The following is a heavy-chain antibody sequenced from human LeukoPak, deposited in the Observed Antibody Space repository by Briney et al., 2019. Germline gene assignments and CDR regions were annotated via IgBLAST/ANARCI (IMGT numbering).Heavy chain of an antibody. CDR1: GFTFGTYA. V-gene: IGHV3-23*01. J-gene: IGHJ4*02. CDR3: AKGSYYDSSGSFYFDY. CDR2: ISGSGGST. D-gene: IGHD3-22*01. Sequence: GGSLRLSCAASGFTFGTYAMTWVRQAPGKGLEWVSVISGSGGSTNYADSVKGRFIISRDNSRNTLFLQMNSLRAEDTAVYYCAKGSYYDSSGSFYFDYWGQGALVTVSS.